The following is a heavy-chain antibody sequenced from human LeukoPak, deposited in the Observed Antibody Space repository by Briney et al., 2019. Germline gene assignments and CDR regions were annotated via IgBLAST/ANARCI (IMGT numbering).Heavy chain of an antibody. CDR1: GFTFSSYS. CDR3: AKDFYDYSKENYYMDV. V-gene: IGHV3-21*01. Sequence: GGSLRLSCAASGFTFSSYSMNWVRQAPGKGLEWVSSISSSSSYIYYADSVKGRFTISRDNAKNSLYLQMNSLRAEDTAVYYCAKDFYDYSKENYYMDVWGKGTTVTVSS. J-gene: IGHJ6*03. CDR2: ISSSSSYI. D-gene: IGHD4-11*01.